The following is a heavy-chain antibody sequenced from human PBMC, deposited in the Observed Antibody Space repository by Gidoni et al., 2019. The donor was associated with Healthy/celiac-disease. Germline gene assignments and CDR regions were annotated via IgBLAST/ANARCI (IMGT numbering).Heavy chain of an antibody. CDR3: ARISYYYDSSGYSPPRDY. J-gene: IGHJ4*02. CDR2: IYHRGST. V-gene: IGHV4-38-2*01. CDR1: GYSISSGYY. D-gene: IGHD3-22*01. Sequence: QVQLQESGPGLVKPSETLSLTCAVSGYSISSGYYWGWIRQPPGKGLEWIGSIYHRGSTYYNPSLKSRVTISVDTSKNQFSLKLSSVTAADTAVYYCARISYYYDSSGYSPPRDYWGQGTLVTVSS.